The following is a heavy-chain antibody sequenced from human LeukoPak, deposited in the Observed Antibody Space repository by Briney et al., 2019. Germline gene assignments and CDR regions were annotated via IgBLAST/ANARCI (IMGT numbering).Heavy chain of an antibody. CDR1: GFIFSNYG. D-gene: IGHD6-25*01. CDR2: ISGSGGST. V-gene: IGHV3-23*01. CDR3: AKDLLAAEYYFDY. J-gene: IGHJ4*02. Sequence: EGSLRLSCAASGFIFSNYGMSWVRQAPGKGLEWVSAISGSGGSTYYADSVKGRFTISRDNSKNTLYLQMNSLRAEDTAVYYCAKDLLAAEYYFDYWGQGTLVTVSS.